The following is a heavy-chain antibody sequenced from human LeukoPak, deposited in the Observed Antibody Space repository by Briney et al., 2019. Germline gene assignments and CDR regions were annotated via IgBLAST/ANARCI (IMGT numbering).Heavy chain of an antibody. Sequence: RPSETLSLTCTVSGGSISSSSYYWGWIRQPPGKGLEWIGSIYYSGSTYYNPSLKSRVTISVDTSKNQFSLKLSSVTAADTAVYYCAREVITGHFDPWGQGTLVTVSS. CDR1: GGSISSSSYY. J-gene: IGHJ5*02. CDR3: AREVITGHFDP. D-gene: IGHD1-20*01. V-gene: IGHV4-39*07. CDR2: IYYSGST.